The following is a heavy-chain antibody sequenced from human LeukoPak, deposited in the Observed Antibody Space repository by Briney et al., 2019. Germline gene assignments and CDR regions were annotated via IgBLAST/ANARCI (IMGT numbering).Heavy chain of an antibody. J-gene: IGHJ6*03. D-gene: IGHD6-25*01. V-gene: IGHV3-48*01. Sequence: GGSLRLSCVASGFRFSSDNMNWVRQAPGKGLEWVSNIGTSSTTIYYADSVKGRFTISRDNAKNSLYLQMNSLRADDTAVYYCARFAAGGSYYYYMDVWGKGTTVTVSS. CDR3: ARFAAGGSYYYYMDV. CDR2: IGTSSTTI. CDR1: GFRFSSDN.